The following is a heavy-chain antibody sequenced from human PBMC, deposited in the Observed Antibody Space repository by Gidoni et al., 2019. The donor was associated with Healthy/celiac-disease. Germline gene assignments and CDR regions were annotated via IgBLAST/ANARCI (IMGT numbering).Heavy chain of an antibody. CDR2: ISGSGGST. D-gene: IGHD1-26*01. V-gene: IGHV3-23*01. J-gene: IGHJ4*02. CDR3: AKVGSDVSGSYGGYFDY. Sequence: EVQLLESGGGLVQPGGSLRLACAASGFTFSSYAMSWVRQAPGTGLEWVSAISGSGGSTYYADSVKGRFTISRDNSKNTLYLQMNSLRAEDTAVYYCAKVGSDVSGSYGGYFDYWGQGTLVTVSS. CDR1: GFTFSSYA.